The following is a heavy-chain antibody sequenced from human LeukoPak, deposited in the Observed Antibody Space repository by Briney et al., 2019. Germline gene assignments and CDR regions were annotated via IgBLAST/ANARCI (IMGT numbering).Heavy chain of an antibody. J-gene: IGHJ6*03. V-gene: IGHV4-4*07. CDR3: AREGRGIVVVPAAIPLNYYYYYMDV. D-gene: IGHD2-2*02. Sequence: SETLSLTCTVSGGSISSYYWSWIRQPAGKGLEWIGRIYTSGSTNYNPSLKSRVTMSVDTSKNQFSLKLSSVTAADTAVYYCAREGRGIVVVPAAIPLNYYYYYMDVWGKGTTVTVSS. CDR1: GGSISSYY. CDR2: IYTSGST.